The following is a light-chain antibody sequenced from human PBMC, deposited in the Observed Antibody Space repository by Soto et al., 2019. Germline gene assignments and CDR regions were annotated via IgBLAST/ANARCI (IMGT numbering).Light chain of an antibody. V-gene: IGKV1-8*01. J-gene: IGKJ1*01. CDR2: AAS. CDR1: QGISSY. CDR3: QQYYSYPPT. Sequence: AIRMTQSPSSFSASTGDRVTITCRASQGISSYLAWYQQKPGKAPKLLIYAASTLQSGVPSRFSGSGSGTDYPLTISCLQSEDFATDYDQQYYSYPPTSGQATKVEIK.